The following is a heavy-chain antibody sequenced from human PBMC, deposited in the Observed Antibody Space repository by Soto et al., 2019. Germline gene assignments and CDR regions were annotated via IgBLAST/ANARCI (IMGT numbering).Heavy chain of an antibody. D-gene: IGHD6-13*01. CDR2: IYYSGST. V-gene: IGHV4-39*01. Sequence: SETLSLTCTVSGGSISSSGYYWGWIRQPPGKGLEWIGSIYYSGSTYYNPSLKSRVTISVDTSKNQFSLKLSSVTAADTAVYYCAAMAMGAASTYYYYGMDVWRQRTTVTVSS. CDR1: GGSISSSGYY. CDR3: AAMAMGAASTYYYYGMDV. J-gene: IGHJ6*02.